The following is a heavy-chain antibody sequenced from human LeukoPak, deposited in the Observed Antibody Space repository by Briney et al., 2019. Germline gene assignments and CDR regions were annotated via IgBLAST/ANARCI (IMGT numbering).Heavy chain of an antibody. Sequence: TLSLTCTVSGGSISSGGYYWSWLRQHPGTGLEWIGYIYYSGSTYYNPSLKSRVTISVDTSKNQFSLKLSSVTAADTAVYYCARGITIFGVAPFFDYWGQGTLVTVSS. V-gene: IGHV4-31*03. CDR3: ARGITIFGVAPFFDY. J-gene: IGHJ4*02. D-gene: IGHD3-3*01. CDR1: GGSISSGGYY. CDR2: IYYSGST.